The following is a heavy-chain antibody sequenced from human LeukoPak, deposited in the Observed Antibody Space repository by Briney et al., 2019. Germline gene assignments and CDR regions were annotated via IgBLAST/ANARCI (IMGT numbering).Heavy chain of an antibody. CDR2: ISHSGGST. J-gene: IGHJ4*02. Sequence: GGSLRLSCAASGFTFSNYVMSWVRQAPGKGLEWVSVISHSGGSTYYADSVKGRFAISRDKSKNTLYLQMSSLRADDTAVYYCARRTYSTDQYYFDYWGQGTLVTVSS. CDR3: ARRTYSTDQYYFDY. D-gene: IGHD6-13*01. CDR1: GFTFSNYV. V-gene: IGHV3-23*01.